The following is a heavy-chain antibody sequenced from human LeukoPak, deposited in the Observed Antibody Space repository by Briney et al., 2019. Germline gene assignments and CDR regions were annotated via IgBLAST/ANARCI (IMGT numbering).Heavy chain of an antibody. CDR3: AKDRGYYDSSGYSDY. J-gene: IGHJ4*02. D-gene: IGHD3-22*01. V-gene: IGHV3-23*01. CDR1: GFTFSSYA. CDR2: ISGSGGGT. Sequence: PGGSLRLSCAASGFTFSSYAMSWVRQAPGKGLEWVSVISGSGGGTYYADSVKGRFTISRDNSKNTLYLQTNSLRAEDTAVYYCAKDRGYYDSSGYSDYWGQGTLVTVSS.